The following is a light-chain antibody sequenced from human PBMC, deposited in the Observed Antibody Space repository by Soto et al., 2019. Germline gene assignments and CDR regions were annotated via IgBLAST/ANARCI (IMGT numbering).Light chain of an antibody. CDR3: QQANSFPVT. V-gene: IGKV1-12*01. CDR1: QGISSW. Sequence: DIQMTQSPSYLSASVGDRVTITCRASQGISSWLAWYQQKPGKAPNLLIYTASTLQSGVPSRFNGSGSGTDFTLTISSLQPEDSATYLCQQANSFPVTFGGGTKVEI. J-gene: IGKJ4*01. CDR2: TAS.